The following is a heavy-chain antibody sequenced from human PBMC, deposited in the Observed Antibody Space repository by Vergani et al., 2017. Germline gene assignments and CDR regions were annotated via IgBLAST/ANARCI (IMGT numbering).Heavy chain of an antibody. V-gene: IGHV4-59*01. CDR1: GGSISSYY. CDR2: IYYSGST. D-gene: IGHD2-2*01. CDR3: ARDPTSSTHYYYYYYCMDV. J-gene: IGHJ6*03. Sequence: QVQLQESGPGLVKTSETLSLTCTVSGGSISSYYWSWIRQPPGKGLEWIGYIYYSGSTNYNPSLKSRVTISVDTSKNQFSLKLSSVTAADTAVYYCARDPTSSTHYYYYYYCMDVWGKGTTVTVSS.